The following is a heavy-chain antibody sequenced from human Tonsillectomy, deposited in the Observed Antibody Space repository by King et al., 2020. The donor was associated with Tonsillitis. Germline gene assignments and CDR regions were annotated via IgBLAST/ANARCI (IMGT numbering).Heavy chain of an antibody. CDR2: MWYDGSNK. CDR1: GFTFSNYG. J-gene: IGHJ4*02. CDR3: ARDKLSAASYIDY. D-gene: IGHD2-15*01. Sequence: HVQLVESGGGVVQPGRSLRLSCAASGFTFSNYGMHWVRQAPGKGLEGVALMWYDGSNKYYADSVKGRFTISRDNSKNTLYLQMNSLRAEDTAVYYCARDKLSAASYIDYWGQGTLITVSS. V-gene: IGHV3-33*01.